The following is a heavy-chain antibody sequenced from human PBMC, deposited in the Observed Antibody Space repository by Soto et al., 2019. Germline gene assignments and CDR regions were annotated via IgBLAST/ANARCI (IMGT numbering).Heavy chain of an antibody. V-gene: IGHV3-30*18. D-gene: IGHD2-2*01. CDR3: AKARLYCSSTSCSHYYYYGMDV. J-gene: IGHJ6*02. CDR2: ISYDGSNK. Sequence: HWVRQAPGKGLEWVAVISYDGSNKYYADSVKGRFTISRDNSKNTLSLQMNSLRAEDTAVYYCAKARLYCSSTSCSHYYYYGMDVWGQGTTVTVSS.